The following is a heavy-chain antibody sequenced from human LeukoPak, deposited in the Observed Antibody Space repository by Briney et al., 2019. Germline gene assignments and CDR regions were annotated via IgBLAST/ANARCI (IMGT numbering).Heavy chain of an antibody. CDR3: ARTNPYDSSGYYLDY. Sequence: GASVKVSCKASGYTFTSYDINWVRQATGQGLERMGWMNPNSGNTGYAQKFQGRVTMTRNTSISTAYMELSSLRSEDTAVYYCARTNPYDSSGYYLDYWGQGTLVTVSS. V-gene: IGHV1-8*01. D-gene: IGHD3-22*01. J-gene: IGHJ4*02. CDR2: MNPNSGNT. CDR1: GYTFTSYD.